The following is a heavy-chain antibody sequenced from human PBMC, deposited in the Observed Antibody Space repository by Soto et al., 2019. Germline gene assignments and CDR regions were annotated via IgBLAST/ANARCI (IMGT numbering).Heavy chain of an antibody. CDR1: GFTFSSYA. Sequence: EVQLLESGGGLVQPGGSLRLSCAASGFTFSSYAMSWVRQAPGKGLEWVSAISGSGGSTYYADSVKGRFTISRDNSKNTLYLQMNSLRAEDTAVYYCATDPVNYYGSGDDAFDIWGQGTMVTVSS. V-gene: IGHV3-23*01. J-gene: IGHJ3*02. CDR2: ISGSGGST. CDR3: ATDPVNYYGSGDDAFDI. D-gene: IGHD3-10*01.